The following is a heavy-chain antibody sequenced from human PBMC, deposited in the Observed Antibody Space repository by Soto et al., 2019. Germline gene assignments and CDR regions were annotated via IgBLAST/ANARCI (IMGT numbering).Heavy chain of an antibody. D-gene: IGHD3-10*01. CDR3: AKWLRGGSYYCDF. CDR2: IQSNKIT. V-gene: IGHV3-23*03. CDR1: GFTFSSYA. J-gene: IGHJ4*02. Sequence: GGSLRLSCQASGFTFSSYAMSWVRQAPGKGLEWVSLIQSNKITYYADSVKGRFTVSRDNYQNTLYLQMDSLGVEDTALYYCAKWLRGGSYYCDFWGQGTMVTVSS.